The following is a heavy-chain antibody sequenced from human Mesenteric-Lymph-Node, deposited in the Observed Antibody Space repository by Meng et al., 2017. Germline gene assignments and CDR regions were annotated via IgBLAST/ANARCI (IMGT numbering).Heavy chain of an antibody. Sequence: QVQLQPLGAGLFKPSETLSLTCAVYGGSFSGDYWSWIRQPPGKGLELSGHIDYSGSTSYNPSLKSRVTKSVDTSNNPFSLKLSSVTAADTAVYYCARVGWRQWSFDLWGRGTLVTVSS. D-gene: IGHD5-18*01. CDR1: GGSFSGDY. J-gene: IGHJ2*01. V-gene: IGHV4-34*01. CDR2: IDYSGST. CDR3: ARVGWRQWSFDL.